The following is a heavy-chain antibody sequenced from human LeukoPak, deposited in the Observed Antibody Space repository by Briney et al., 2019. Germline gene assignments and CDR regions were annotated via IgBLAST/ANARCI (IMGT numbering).Heavy chain of an antibody. CDR3: ARAAYYDSSGYLIDY. D-gene: IGHD3-22*01. V-gene: IGHV1-46*01. J-gene: IGHJ4*02. Sequence: ASVKVSCKASGYTFTCYYMHWVRQAPGQGLEWMGIINPSGGSTSYAQKFQGRVTMTRDMSTSTVYMELSSLRSEDTAVYYCARAAYYDSSGYLIDYWGQGTLVTVSS. CDR1: GYTFTCYY. CDR2: INPSGGST.